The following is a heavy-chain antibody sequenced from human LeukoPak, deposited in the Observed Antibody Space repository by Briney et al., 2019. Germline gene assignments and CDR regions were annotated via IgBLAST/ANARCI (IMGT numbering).Heavy chain of an antibody. CDR3: AAHSYYYDSSGYYRPTFFDY. J-gene: IGHJ4*02. Sequence: KSSETLSLTCAVYGGSFSGYYWSWIRQPPGKGLEWIGEINHSGSTNYNPSLKSRVTVSVDTSKKQFSLTLSSVTAADTAVYYCAAHSYYYDSSGYYRPTFFDYWGQGTLVTVSS. V-gene: IGHV4-34*01. D-gene: IGHD3-22*01. CDR2: INHSGST. CDR1: GGSFSGYY.